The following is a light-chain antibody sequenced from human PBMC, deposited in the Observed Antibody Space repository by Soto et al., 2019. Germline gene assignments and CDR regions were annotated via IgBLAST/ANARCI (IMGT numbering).Light chain of an antibody. CDR2: EVS. Sequence: QSALTQPASVSGSPGQSITISCPGTSSDIGGSNYVSWYQQHPGEAPKLMIYEVSNRPSGVSNRFSGSKSGNTSSLTISALQAEDEADYYCSSYTSSSTYVFGTGTKVTVL. CDR3: SSYTSSSTYV. CDR1: SSDIGGSNY. J-gene: IGLJ1*01. V-gene: IGLV2-14*01.